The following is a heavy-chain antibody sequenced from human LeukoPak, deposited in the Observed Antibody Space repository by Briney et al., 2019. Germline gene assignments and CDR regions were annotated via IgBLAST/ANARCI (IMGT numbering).Heavy chain of an antibody. V-gene: IGHV3-33*01. CDR1: GFTFSSYG. J-gene: IGHJ4*02. D-gene: IGHD2-15*01. CDR2: IWYDGSSK. CDR3: ARGLVEAGYCSGGSCYSPGY. Sequence: PGRSLRLSCAASGFTFSSYGIHWVRQAPGKGLEWVAVIWYDGSSKYYADSVKGRFTISRDNSKNTLFLQMNSLRAEDRAVYYFARGLVEAGYCSGGSCYSPGYWGQGTLVTVSS.